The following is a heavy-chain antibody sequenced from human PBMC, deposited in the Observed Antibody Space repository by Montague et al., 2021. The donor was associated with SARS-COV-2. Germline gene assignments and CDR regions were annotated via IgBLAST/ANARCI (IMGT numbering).Heavy chain of an antibody. Sequence: SETLSLTCTVSGGSISSYYWSWIRQPPGKGLEWIGYIYYSGSTNYNPSLKSPDTISVDTSKNQFSLKLSSVTAADTAVYYCARGDVEMATIKSGGPFYHFDDWGQGTRGTVSS. V-gene: IGHV4-59*13. J-gene: IGHJ4*02. D-gene: IGHD5-24*01. CDR2: IYYSGST. CDR1: GGSISSYY. CDR3: ARGDVEMATIKSGGPFYHFDD.